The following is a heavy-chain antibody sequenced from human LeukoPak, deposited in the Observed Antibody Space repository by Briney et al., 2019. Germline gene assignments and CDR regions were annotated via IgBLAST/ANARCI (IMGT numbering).Heavy chain of an antibody. J-gene: IGHJ4*02. Sequence: SETLSLTCTVSGYSISSGYYWGWIRQPPGKGLEWIGCIYHSGNTYYNPSLKSRVTISVDTSKNQFSLKLNSVTAADTAVYFCARTLWQEVGYWGQGTLVTVSS. D-gene: IGHD2-21*01. V-gene: IGHV4-38-2*02. CDR2: IYHSGNT. CDR3: ARTLWQEVGY. CDR1: GYSISSGYY.